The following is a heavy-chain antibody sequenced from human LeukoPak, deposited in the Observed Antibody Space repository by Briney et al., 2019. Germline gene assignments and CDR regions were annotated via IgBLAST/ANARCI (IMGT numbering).Heavy chain of an antibody. J-gene: IGHJ4*02. Sequence: KTSETLSLTCTVSGGSISSYYWSWIRQPPGKGLEWIGYNYYSGSTNYNPSLKSRVTISVDTSKNQFSLKLSSVTAADTAVYYCARVQSSSWYYFDYWGQGTLVTVSS. CDR3: ARVQSSSWYYFDY. CDR1: GGSISSYY. D-gene: IGHD6-13*01. CDR2: NYYSGST. V-gene: IGHV4-59*01.